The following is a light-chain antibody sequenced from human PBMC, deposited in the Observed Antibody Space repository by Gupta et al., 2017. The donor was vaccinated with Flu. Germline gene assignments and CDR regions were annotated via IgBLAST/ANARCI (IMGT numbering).Light chain of an antibody. CDR3: QQYYNTPT. CDR1: QSILYSSNNKNY. CDR2: WAS. Sequence: DIVMNQSPDSLAVSLGERATINCKSSQSILYSSNNKNYLAWYQQKPGQPPKLLIYWASTRESGVPDRFSGSGSGTDFTLTISSLQAEDVAVYYCQQYYNTPTFGEGTKVEVK. J-gene: IGKJ4*01. V-gene: IGKV4-1*01.